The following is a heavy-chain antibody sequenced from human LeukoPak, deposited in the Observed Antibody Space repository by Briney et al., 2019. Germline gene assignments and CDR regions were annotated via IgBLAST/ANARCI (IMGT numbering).Heavy chain of an antibody. J-gene: IGHJ4*02. CDR1: GFTFRSFA. CDR3: TKDLPDYGDYIEGY. Sequence: GGSLRLSCAASGFTFRSFAMSWVRQAPGKGLEWVSTISGSGGSTNYADSVKGRFTFSRDNSKNTLSLRMNSLRVEDTAVYYCTKDLPDYGDYIEGYWGQGTLVTVSS. V-gene: IGHV3-23*01. CDR2: ISGSGGST. D-gene: IGHD4-17*01.